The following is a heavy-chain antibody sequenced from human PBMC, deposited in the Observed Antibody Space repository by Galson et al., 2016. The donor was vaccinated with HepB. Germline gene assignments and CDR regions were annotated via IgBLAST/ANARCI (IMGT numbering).Heavy chain of an antibody. D-gene: IGHD6-6*01. CDR2: IIVLQGSG. CDR3: ARDVYSTASPARYGMDV. V-gene: IGHV1-69*10. CDR1: GGSFNSFA. Sequence: SVKVSCKASGGSFNSFAINWVRQAPGKGLEWMGGIIVLQGSGNYAQTFQGRVTMTADTSTSTAYMELSSLRSEDTAVYYCARDVYSTASPARYGMDVWGQGTTVTVSS. J-gene: IGHJ6*02.